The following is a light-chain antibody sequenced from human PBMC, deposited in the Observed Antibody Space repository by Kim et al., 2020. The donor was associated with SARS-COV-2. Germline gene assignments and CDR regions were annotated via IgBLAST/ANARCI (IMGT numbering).Light chain of an antibody. V-gene: IGLV3-25*03. Sequence: SYELTQPPSVSVSPGQTATITCSGDALSKQYAYWYQQKPGHAPVLVIYRDSERPSGIPERFSGSSSGTTVTLTISGVQAEDEADYYCQSADTSGSYVFGIGTKVTVL. CDR3: QSADTSGSYV. CDR2: RDS. CDR1: ALSKQY. J-gene: IGLJ1*01.